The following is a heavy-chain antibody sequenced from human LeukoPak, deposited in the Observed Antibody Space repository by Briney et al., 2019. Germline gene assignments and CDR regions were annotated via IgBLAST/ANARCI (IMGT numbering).Heavy chain of an antibody. CDR2: INPNSGGT. V-gene: IGHV1-2*02. Sequence: ASVKVSCKASGYTFTGYYMHWVRHAPGQGLEWMGWINPNSGGTNYAQKFQGRVTMTRDTSISTAYMELSRLRSDDTAVYYCARDRAGVCSSTSCYYYYYYGMDVWGQGTTVTVSS. D-gene: IGHD2-2*01. CDR1: GYTFTGYY. CDR3: ARDRAGVCSSTSCYYYYYYGMDV. J-gene: IGHJ6*02.